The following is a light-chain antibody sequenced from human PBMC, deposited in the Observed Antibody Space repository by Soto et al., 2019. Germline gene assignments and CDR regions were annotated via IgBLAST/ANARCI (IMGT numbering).Light chain of an antibody. J-gene: IGKJ1*01. Sequence: EIVMTQSPATLSVSPGESATLSCRSSQNIRNNLAWYQQKPGQAPRLIIYEASNRAAGIPARFSGSGSGTDFTLTITSLEPEDFAFYYCHQRQRWPRTFGQGTKVDIK. CDR3: HQRQRWPRT. V-gene: IGKV3-11*01. CDR1: QNIRNN. CDR2: EAS.